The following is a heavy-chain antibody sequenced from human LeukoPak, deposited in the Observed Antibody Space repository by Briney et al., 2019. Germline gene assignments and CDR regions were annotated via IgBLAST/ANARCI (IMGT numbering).Heavy chain of an antibody. D-gene: IGHD7-27*01. J-gene: IGHJ3*02. Sequence: GRSLRLSCAASGFTFSSYVMHWVRQAPGKGLEWVAIISYDGSNEYYADSVKGRFTISRDNSKNTLYLQMNSLRAADTAVYYCATGEYAYDAFDIWGQGTMVTVSS. V-gene: IGHV3-30*04. CDR1: GFTFSSYV. CDR2: ISYDGSNE. CDR3: ATGEYAYDAFDI.